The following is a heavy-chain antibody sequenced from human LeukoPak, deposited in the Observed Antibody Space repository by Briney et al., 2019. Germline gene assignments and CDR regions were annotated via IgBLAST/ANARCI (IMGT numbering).Heavy chain of an antibody. J-gene: IGHJ4*02. D-gene: IGHD3-22*01. Sequence: ASVKVSCKASGYTFTIYDTNWARQATGQGLEWMGWMNPNSGNTGYTQKFQGRVTITRNTSISTAYMELSSLRSEDTAVYYCARGPRYYYDSSGYYPFGYGGERTRVTVS. CDR1: GYTFTIYD. CDR3: ARGPRYYYDSSGYYPFGY. V-gene: IGHV1-8*01. CDR2: MNPNSGNT.